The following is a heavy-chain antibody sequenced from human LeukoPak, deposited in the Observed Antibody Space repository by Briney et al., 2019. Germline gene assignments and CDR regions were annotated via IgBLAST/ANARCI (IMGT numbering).Heavy chain of an antibody. J-gene: IGHJ4*02. CDR1: GFTFSSYA. D-gene: IGHD3-10*01. V-gene: IGHV3-23*01. CDR2: VGGSAGST. Sequence: PGGSLRLSCAASGFTFSSYAMSWVRQAPGRGLEWVSTVGGSAGSTYYADSVKGRFTISRDNSKNTVFLQMNSLRAGDTAKYYCAKRDPSDRTLDYWGQGTLVTVSS. CDR3: AKRDPSDRTLDY.